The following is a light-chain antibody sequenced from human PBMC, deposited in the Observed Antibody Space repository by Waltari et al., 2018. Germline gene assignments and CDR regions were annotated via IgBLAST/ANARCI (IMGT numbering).Light chain of an antibody. CDR3: QQINSFPHT. Sequence: DIQMTQSPSSVSASVGDRVTITCRASQDINIWLAWYQQKPGKAPKLLIFSASTLQSGVPSRFGGSGSGTDFTLTINSLQPEDFATYYCQQINSFPHTFGQGTKLEI. J-gene: IGKJ2*01. CDR1: QDINIW. CDR2: SAS. V-gene: IGKV1-12*01.